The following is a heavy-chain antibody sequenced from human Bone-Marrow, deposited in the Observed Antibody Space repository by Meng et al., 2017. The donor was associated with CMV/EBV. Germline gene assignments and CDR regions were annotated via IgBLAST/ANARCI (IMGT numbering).Heavy chain of an antibody. CDR3: ARDGRVDCSGGSCDHHYYGMDV. D-gene: IGHD2-15*01. CDR1: GYSFSNYG. J-gene: IGHJ6*01. CDR2: ISAYNGNT. Sequence: ASVKVSCKASGYSFSNYGISWVRQAPGQGLEWMGWISAYNGNTNYAQKLQGRVSMTTDTSTTTAYMELRSLRSDDTAVYYCARDGRVDCSGGSCDHHYYGMDVWGQGTTVTGSS. V-gene: IGHV1-18*01.